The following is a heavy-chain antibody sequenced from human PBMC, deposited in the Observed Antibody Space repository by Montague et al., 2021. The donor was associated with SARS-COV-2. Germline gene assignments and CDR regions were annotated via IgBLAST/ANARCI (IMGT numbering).Heavy chain of an antibody. J-gene: IGHJ4*02. CDR2: IYYTGNT. V-gene: IGHV4-59*01. CDR1: GGSISGYH. D-gene: IGHD4-11*01. Sequence: SETLSLTCTVSGGSISGYHWSWLRQPPGKGLEWIAYIYYTGNTRYNPSLQSRVTISTDMSKNQFSLKLTSVSAADTAVYYCARTHAEDYQDYWGQGTLVTVSP. CDR3: ARTHAEDYQDY.